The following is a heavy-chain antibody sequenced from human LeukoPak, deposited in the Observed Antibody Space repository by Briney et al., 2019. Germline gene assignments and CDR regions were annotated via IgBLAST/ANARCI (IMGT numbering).Heavy chain of an antibody. D-gene: IGHD3-10*01. CDR3: ARASAITMVRGVISYYYYMDV. CDR1: GFTFSDHY. Sequence: GGSLRLSCAASGFTFSDHYMDWVRQAPRKGLEWVGRTRNKANSYTTEYAASVKGRFTISRDDSKNSLYLQMNSLKTEDTAVYYCARASAITMVRGVISYYYYMDVWGKGTTVTVSS. CDR2: TRNKANSYTT. J-gene: IGHJ6*03. V-gene: IGHV3-72*01.